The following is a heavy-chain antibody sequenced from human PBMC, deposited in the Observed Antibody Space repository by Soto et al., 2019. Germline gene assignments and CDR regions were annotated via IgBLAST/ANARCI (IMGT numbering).Heavy chain of an antibody. Sequence: PSETLSLTCAVYGGSFSGYYWSWIRQPPGKGLEWIGEINHSGSTNYNPSLKSRVTISVDTSKNQFSLKLSSVTAADTAVYYCGLGYCSGGSCYSKDGAPYYYYGMDVWGQGTTVTVSS. V-gene: IGHV4-34*01. CDR3: GLGYCSGGSCYSKDGAPYYYYGMDV. D-gene: IGHD2-15*01. CDR2: INHSGST. J-gene: IGHJ6*02. CDR1: GGSFSGYY.